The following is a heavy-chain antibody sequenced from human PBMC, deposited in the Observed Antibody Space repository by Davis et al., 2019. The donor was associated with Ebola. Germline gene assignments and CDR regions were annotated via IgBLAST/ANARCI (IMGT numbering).Heavy chain of an antibody. CDR2: IGTAGGT. Sequence: PGGSLTLSCAASGFTSRTYDMHWVRQTTGKGLEWVSVIGTAGGTYYRGSVKGRFTISRENARNSLYLQMNSLTAGDTAVYYCARAQFGDVVLDYWGQGTLVTVSS. CDR1: GFTSRTYD. J-gene: IGHJ4*02. V-gene: IGHV3-13*01. CDR3: ARAQFGDVVLDY. D-gene: IGHD4-17*01.